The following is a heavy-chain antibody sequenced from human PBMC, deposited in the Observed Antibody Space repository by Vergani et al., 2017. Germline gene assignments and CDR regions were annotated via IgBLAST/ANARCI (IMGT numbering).Heavy chain of an antibody. Sequence: EVQLVQSGAEVKKPGESLKISCQGSGYTFTNYWIGWVRQMPGKGLEWMAHISPDGSATSYVDSVKGRFTISRDNTKNSLSLQMSGLRVEDTAVYYCVRLPRGPWNFDLWGRGTLITVSS. CDR1: GYTFTNYW. J-gene: IGHJ2*01. V-gene: IGHV3-7*02. CDR3: VRLPRGPWNFDL. CDR2: ISPDGSAT.